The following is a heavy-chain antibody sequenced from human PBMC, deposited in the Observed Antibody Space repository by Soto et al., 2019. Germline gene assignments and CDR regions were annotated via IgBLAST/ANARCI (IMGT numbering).Heavy chain of an antibody. CDR1: GGTFSSYA. J-gene: IGHJ4*02. Sequence: SVKVSCKASGGTFSSYAISWVRQAPGQGLEWMGGIIPIFGTANYAQKFQGRVTITADESTSTAYMELSSLRSGDTAVYYCAREAHSSSFSGVFDYWGQGTLVTVSS. V-gene: IGHV1-69*13. D-gene: IGHD6-6*01. CDR2: IIPIFGTA. CDR3: AREAHSSSFSGVFDY.